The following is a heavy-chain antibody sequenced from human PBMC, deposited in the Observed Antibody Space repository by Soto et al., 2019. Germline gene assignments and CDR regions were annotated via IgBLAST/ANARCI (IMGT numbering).Heavy chain of an antibody. CDR1: EFTFRTSS. Sequence: PGSPLRPPFTASEFTFRTSSMNWVRPSPWKELEWVLYISSRSSYIYYADSEKGRFTISRDNAKNSLYLQMNSLRVEDTVVYYCARAELQSFDYWGQGTLVTVSS. CDR2: ISSRSSYI. D-gene: IGHD3-10*01. V-gene: IGHV3-21*01. J-gene: IGHJ4*02. CDR3: ARAELQSFDY.